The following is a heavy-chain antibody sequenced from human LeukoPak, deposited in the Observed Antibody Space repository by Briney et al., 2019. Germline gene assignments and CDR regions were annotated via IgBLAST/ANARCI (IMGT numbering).Heavy chain of an antibody. CDR2: ISYDGSNK. D-gene: IGHD6-13*01. J-gene: IGHJ4*02. CDR1: GFTFSNAW. V-gene: IGHV3-30*03. CDR3: ARDPINIATAANGFDY. Sequence: GGSLRLSCAASGFTFSNAWMSWVRQAPGKGLEWVAVISYDGSNKYYADSVKGRFTISRDNSKNTLYLQMNSLRAKDTAVYYCARDPINIATAANGFDYWGQGTLVTVSS.